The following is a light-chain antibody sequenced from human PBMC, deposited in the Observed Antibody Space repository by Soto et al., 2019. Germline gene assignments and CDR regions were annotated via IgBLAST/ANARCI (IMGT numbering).Light chain of an antibody. J-gene: IGKJ1*01. Sequence: ETVKTQSPGALSLSPGERATLSSSVSQSLSGNYLAWYQQKPGQAPRLLIYAASNRATGSPDRFSGSGSGTDFTLTISSLQPEDFATYSCQQSYSSSWTFGQGSEVDIK. V-gene: IGKV3-20*01. CDR2: AAS. CDR1: QSLSGNY. CDR3: QQSYSSSWT.